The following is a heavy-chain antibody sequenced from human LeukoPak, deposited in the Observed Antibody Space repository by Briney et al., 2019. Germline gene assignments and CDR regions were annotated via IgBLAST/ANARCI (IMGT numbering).Heavy chain of an antibody. V-gene: IGHV3-74*01. CDR2: INSDGSST. CDR3: ATPRGSGSYLAFDY. D-gene: IGHD1-26*01. J-gene: IGHJ4*02. Sequence: GGSLRLSCAASGFTLSSYWMHWVRQAPGKGLVWVSRINSDGSSTSYADSVKGRFTISRDNAKNTLYLQMNSLRAEDTAVYYCATPRGSGSYLAFDYWGQGALVTVSS. CDR1: GFTLSSYW.